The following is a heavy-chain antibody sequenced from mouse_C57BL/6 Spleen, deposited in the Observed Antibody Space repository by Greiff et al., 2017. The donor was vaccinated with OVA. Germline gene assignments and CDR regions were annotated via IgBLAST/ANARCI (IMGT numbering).Heavy chain of an antibody. J-gene: IGHJ3*01. CDR2: IDPEDGAT. CDR3: TTSFYYDYPFAY. CDR1: GFTIKDYY. Sequence: EVKLQESGAELVRPGASVKLSCTASGFTIKDYYMHWVKQRPEQGLEWIGRIDPEDGATEYAPKFQGKATMTADTSSNTAYLQLSSLTSEDTAVYYCTTSFYYDYPFAYWGQGTLVTVSA. V-gene: IGHV14-1*01. D-gene: IGHD2-4*01.